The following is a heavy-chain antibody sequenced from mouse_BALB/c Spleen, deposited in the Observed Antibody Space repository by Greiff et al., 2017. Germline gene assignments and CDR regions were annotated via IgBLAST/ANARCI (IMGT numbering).Heavy chain of an antibody. CDR2: INPSSGYT. D-gene: IGHD2-4*01. J-gene: IGHJ4*01. Sequence: QVQLKESGAELARPGASVKMSCKASGYTFTSYTMHWVKQRPGQGLEWIGYINPSSGYTNYNQKFKDKATLTADKSSSTAYMQLSSLTSEDSAVYYCAREGIKRNAMDDWGEGTSVTVSS. V-gene: IGHV1-4*01. CDR1: GYTFTSYT. CDR3: AREGIKRNAMDD.